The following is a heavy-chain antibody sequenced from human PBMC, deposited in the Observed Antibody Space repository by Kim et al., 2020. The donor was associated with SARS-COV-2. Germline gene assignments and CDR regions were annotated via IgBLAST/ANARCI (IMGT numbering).Heavy chain of an antibody. J-gene: IGHJ4*02. CDR2: ISFDGKKS. D-gene: IGHD6-13*01. V-gene: IGHV3-30*03. CDR3: VRGLSHSSTYFGY. CDR1: GFSFGGYD. Sequence: GGSLRLSCETSGFSFGGYDMHWVRQAPGKGPEWVAEISFDGKKSQYVESVRGRFTISRDKFKSTLYLQLNSLRPEDTAVYYCVRGLSHSSTYFGYWGQGTLVSVSS.